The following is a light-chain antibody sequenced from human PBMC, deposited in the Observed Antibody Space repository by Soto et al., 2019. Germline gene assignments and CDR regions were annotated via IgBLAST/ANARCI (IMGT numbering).Light chain of an antibody. CDR3: EQYNNWPHA. CDR1: QSVSSN. Sequence: EIVMTQSPATLSVSPGERATLPCRASQSVSSNLAWYQQKPGQAPRLLIYGASTRATAIPARFSGSGAGTEFTLTISSLQSEDFAVYYCEQYNNWPHAFGGGTKVDIK. CDR2: GAS. V-gene: IGKV3-15*01. J-gene: IGKJ4*01.